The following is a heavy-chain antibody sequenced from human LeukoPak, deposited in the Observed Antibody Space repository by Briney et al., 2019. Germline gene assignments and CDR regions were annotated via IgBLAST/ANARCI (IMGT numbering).Heavy chain of an antibody. CDR2: YRSKWYN. J-gene: IGHJ4*02. CDR3: ARGSYYYDSSGYSLDY. V-gene: IGHV6-1*01. D-gene: IGHD3-22*01. Sequence: YRSKWYNDYAVSVKSRITINPDTSKNQFSLQLNSVTPEDTAVYYCARGSYYYDSSGYSLDYWGQGTLVTVSS.